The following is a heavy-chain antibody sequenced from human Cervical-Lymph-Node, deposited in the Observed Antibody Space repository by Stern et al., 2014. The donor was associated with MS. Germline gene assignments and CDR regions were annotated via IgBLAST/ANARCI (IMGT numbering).Heavy chain of an antibody. D-gene: IGHD6-13*01. CDR1: GGSISSSNW. CDR2: IYHSGST. Sequence: VQLVESGPGLVKPSGTLSLTCAVSGGSISSSNWWSWVRQPPGKGLEWIGHIYHSGSTTYNPSLESRLTISVDKSKNQFSLKLKSVTAADTAVYYCARGLFSSSWAPDAFDIWGQGTIVTVSS. J-gene: IGHJ3*02. CDR3: ARGLFSSSWAPDAFDI. V-gene: IGHV4-4*02.